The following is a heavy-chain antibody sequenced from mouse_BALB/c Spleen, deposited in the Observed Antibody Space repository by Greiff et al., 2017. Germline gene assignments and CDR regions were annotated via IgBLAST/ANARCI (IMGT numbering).Heavy chain of an antibody. J-gene: IGHJ4*01. CDR3: ANRYVAMDY. Sequence: QVQLQQPGAELVKPGASVKLSCKASGYTFTSYWMHWVKQRPGQGLEWIGEINPSNGRTNYNEKFKSKATLTVDKSSSTAYMQLSSLTSEDSAVYYCANRYVAMDYWGQGTSVTVSS. CDR1: GYTFTSYW. D-gene: IGHD2-14*01. CDR2: INPSNGRT. V-gene: IGHV1S81*02.